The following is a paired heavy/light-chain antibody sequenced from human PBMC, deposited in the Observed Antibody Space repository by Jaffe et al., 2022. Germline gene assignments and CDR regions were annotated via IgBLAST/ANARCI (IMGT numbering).Light chain of an antibody. Sequence: AIQMTQSPSSLSASVGDRVTITCRASQDIGNDLGWYQQKPGKAPNLLIYAASSLQSGVPSRFSGSGSGTDFTLTISSLQPEDFATYYCLQDYSYPWTFGQGTKVEIK. J-gene: IGKJ1*01. CDR2: AAS. CDR3: LQDYSYPWT. V-gene: IGKV1-6*01. CDR1: QDIGND.
Heavy chain of an antibody. D-gene: IGHD2-2*01. V-gene: IGHV3-9*01. CDR2: LSWNSIV. Sequence: EVQLVESGGGLVQPGRSLRLSCEASGFTFDDHVMHWVRQAPGKGLEWVAALSWNSIVGYADSVKGRFTISRESAKNSLYLQMNSLRPEDTAFYYCTRRSRSCIGSSCSLDSWGQGTLVTVSS. CDR1: GFTFDDHV. CDR3: TRRSRSCIGSSCSLDS. J-gene: IGHJ4*02.